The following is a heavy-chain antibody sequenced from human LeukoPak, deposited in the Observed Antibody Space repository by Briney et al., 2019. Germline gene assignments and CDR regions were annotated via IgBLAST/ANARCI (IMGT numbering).Heavy chain of an antibody. Sequence: ASVKVSCMASGNTFIGYYLHWVRQAPGQGLQWMGWIYPNSGGTYYAHNFQGRVTMTRDTSISTVYMELSSLRSDDTAVYYCAREGQLERRRDLDYWGQRTIVTVSS. CDR3: AREGQLERRRDLDY. CDR2: IYPNSGGT. CDR1: GNTFIGYY. V-gene: IGHV1-2*02. D-gene: IGHD1-1*01. J-gene: IGHJ4*02.